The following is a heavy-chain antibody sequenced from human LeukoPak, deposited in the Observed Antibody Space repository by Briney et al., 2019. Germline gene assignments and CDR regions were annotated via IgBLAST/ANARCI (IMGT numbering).Heavy chain of an antibody. D-gene: IGHD7-27*01. J-gene: IGHJ4*02. Sequence: GGSLRLSCAASGFTFSTYGMSWVRQAPGKGLEWVSAISGSGGSTYYADSAKGRFTISRDNSKNTLYLQMNSLRAEDTAVYYCAKDLHWGLDYWGQGTLVTVSS. CDR2: ISGSGGST. V-gene: IGHV3-23*01. CDR1: GFTFSTYG. CDR3: AKDLHWGLDY.